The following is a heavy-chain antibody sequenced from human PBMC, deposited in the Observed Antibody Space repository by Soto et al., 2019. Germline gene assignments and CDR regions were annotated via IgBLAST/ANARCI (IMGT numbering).Heavy chain of an antibody. CDR3: ARRSYSSSWYRVAYFQH. J-gene: IGHJ1*01. Sequence: SETLSLTCAVYGGSFSGYYWSWIRQPPGKGLEWIGEINHSGSTNYNPSLKSRVTISVDTSKNQFSLKLSSVTAADTAVYYCARRSYSSSWYRVAYFQHWGQGTLVTVSS. CDR1: GGSFSGYY. D-gene: IGHD6-13*01. V-gene: IGHV4-34*01. CDR2: INHSGST.